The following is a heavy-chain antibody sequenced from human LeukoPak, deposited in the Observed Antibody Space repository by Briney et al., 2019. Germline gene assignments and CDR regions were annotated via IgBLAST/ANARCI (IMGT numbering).Heavy chain of an antibody. D-gene: IGHD3-10*01. V-gene: IGHV3-21*01. J-gene: IGHJ4*02. CDR2: ISSSSSYI. Sequence: PGGSLRLSCAASGFTFSSYSMNWVRQAPGKGLEWVSSISSSSSYIYYADSVKGRFTISRDNAKNSLYLQMNSLRAEDTAVYYCAKTVSNLWFGPDYWGQGTLVTVSS. CDR3: AKTVSNLWFGPDY. CDR1: GFTFSSYS.